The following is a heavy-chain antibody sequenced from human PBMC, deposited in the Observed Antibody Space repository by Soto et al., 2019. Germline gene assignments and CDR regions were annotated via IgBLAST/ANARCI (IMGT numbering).Heavy chain of an antibody. Sequence: ASVKVSCKASGYTFTSYAMHWVRQAPGQRLEWMGWINAGNGNTKYSQKFQGRVTITRDTSASTAYMELSSLRSEDTAVYYCARDHSFSGWYTWDKWFDPWGQGTLVTVSS. J-gene: IGHJ5*02. V-gene: IGHV1-3*01. CDR2: INAGNGNT. D-gene: IGHD6-19*01. CDR1: GYTFTSYA. CDR3: ARDHSFSGWYTWDKWFDP.